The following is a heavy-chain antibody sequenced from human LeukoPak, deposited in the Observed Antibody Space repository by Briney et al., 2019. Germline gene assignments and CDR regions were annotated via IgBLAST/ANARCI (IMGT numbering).Heavy chain of an antibody. CDR2: IYYSGST. J-gene: IGHJ4*02. D-gene: IGHD5-18*01. Sequence: PSETLSLTCTVSGGSISTNSYYWAWIRQPPGKGLEWIGTIYYSGSTNYNPSLKSRVTISVDTSKNQFSLKLSSVTAADTAVYYCARVDTAMVTVNYWGQGTLVTVSS. CDR1: GGSISTNSYY. CDR3: ARVDTAMVTVNY. V-gene: IGHV4-39*07.